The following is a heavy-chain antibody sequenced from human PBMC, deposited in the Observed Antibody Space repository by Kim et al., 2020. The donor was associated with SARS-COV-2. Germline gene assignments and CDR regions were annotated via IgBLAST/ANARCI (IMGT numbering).Heavy chain of an antibody. J-gene: IGHJ5*02. CDR2: IIPIFGTA. V-gene: IGHV1-69*13. CDR1: GGTFSSYA. D-gene: IGHD6-19*01. Sequence: SVKVSCKASGGTFSSYAISWVRQAPGQGLEWMGGIIPIFGTANYAQKFQGRVTITADESTSTAYMELSSLRSEDTAVYYCARVGSGQGDNWFDPWGQGTLVTVSS. CDR3: ARVGSGQGDNWFDP.